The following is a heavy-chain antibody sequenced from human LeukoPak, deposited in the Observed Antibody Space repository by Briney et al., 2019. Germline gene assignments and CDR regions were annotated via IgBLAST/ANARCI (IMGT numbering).Heavy chain of an antibody. CDR2: IRFDGSNK. CDR1: GFTFNDYG. Sequence: TGGSLRLSCAASGFTFNDYGMHWVRQAPGKGLEWVAFIRFDGSNKYYADSLRGRFTISKDNSKNTVLLQMNNLRAEDTAVYYCAKDLGGGPYCSVTICFSPAFDMWAKGQWSPSLQ. J-gene: IGHJ3*02. D-gene: IGHD2-2*01. V-gene: IGHV3-30*02. CDR3: AKDLGGGPYCSVTICFSPAFDM.